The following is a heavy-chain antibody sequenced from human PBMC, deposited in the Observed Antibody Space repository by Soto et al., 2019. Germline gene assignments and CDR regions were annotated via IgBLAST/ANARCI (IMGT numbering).Heavy chain of an antibody. CDR3: ASNDSYAEGYDWYGSDV. Sequence: EVQLVESGGGLVLPGGSLRLSCAASGFTFSRYWMHWVRQAPGKGLVWVSRISSYGSDTHYADSVKGRFTISRDNAKNTMDMQMNSLRADDTAVYSWASNDSYAEGYDWYGSDVWGQGTTVTVSS. CDR2: ISSYGSDT. CDR1: GFTFSRYW. V-gene: IGHV3-74*01. D-gene: IGHD3-3*01. J-gene: IGHJ6*02.